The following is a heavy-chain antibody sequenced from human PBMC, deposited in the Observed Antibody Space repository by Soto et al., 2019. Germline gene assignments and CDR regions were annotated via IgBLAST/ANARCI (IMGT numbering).Heavy chain of an antibody. D-gene: IGHD3-10*01. CDR3: AKGGYTSSGSLLN. V-gene: IGHV3-9*01. CDR1: GFSFDDYA. J-gene: IGHJ4*02. Sequence: EVQLVESGGGLVQPGRSLRLSCAASGFSFDDYAMHWVRQAPGKGLEWVSGIGWKSNSIGYADSVKGRFTISRDDAKKSIYLQMNSLTAEDTALYYCAKGGYTSSGSLLNWGQGTLVTVSS. CDR2: IGWKSNSI.